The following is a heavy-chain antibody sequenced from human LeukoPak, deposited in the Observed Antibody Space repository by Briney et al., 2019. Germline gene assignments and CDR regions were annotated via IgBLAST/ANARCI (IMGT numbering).Heavy chain of an antibody. J-gene: IGHJ6*02. CDR1: GYTFTSYD. CDR3: ASYSSSSRGFQGMDV. Sequence: ASVTVSCKASGYTFTSYDINWVRQATGQGLEWMGWMNPNSGNTGYAQKFQGRVTMTRNTSISTAYMELSSLRSEDTAVYYCASYSSSSRGFQGMDVWGQGTTVTVSS. D-gene: IGHD6-6*01. V-gene: IGHV1-8*01. CDR2: MNPNSGNT.